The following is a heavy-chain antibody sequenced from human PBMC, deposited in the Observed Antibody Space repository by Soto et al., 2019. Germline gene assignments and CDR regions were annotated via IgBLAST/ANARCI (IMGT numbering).Heavy chain of an antibody. J-gene: IGHJ5*02. CDR1: GFTFSIYA. CDR2: ISYDGSNK. V-gene: IGHV3-30-3*01. CDR3: AREYSDGWFGP. D-gene: IGHD2-21*01. Sequence: QVQLVESGGGVVQPGRSLRLSCAASGFTFSIYAMHWVRQAPGKGLEWVAVISYDGSNKYYADSVKGRFTISRDNSKNSVYLQMNSLRAEDSAVYYWAREYSDGWFGPWGQGTLVTVSS.